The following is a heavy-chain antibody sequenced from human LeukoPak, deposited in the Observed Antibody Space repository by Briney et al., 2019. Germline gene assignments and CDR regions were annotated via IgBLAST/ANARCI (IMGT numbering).Heavy chain of an antibody. J-gene: IGHJ4*02. Sequence: GGALRLSCAASGFTFSSYEMNWVRQAPGKGLEWVANVKQDGREKYYVDSVNGRFTISRDNAKNSLYIQMNSLRAEDTAVYYCARDCDSSSWYLRYFDYWGQGTLVTVSS. CDR1: GFTFSSYE. V-gene: IGHV3-7*01. D-gene: IGHD6-13*01. CDR2: VKQDGREK. CDR3: ARDCDSSSWYLRYFDY.